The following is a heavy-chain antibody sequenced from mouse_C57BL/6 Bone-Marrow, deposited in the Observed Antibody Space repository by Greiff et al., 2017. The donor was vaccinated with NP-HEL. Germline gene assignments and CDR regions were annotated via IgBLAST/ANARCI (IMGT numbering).Heavy chain of an antibody. CDR3: ARDGYYNFDY. Sequence: QVQLQQPGAELVKPGASVKFSCKASGYTFTRYWMPWVKPRPGPGLEWIGIIHPNSGSTKYNEKFKSKATLTVDKSSSTAYMQLSSLTSEDSAVYYCARDGYYNFDYWGQGTTLTVSS. J-gene: IGHJ2*01. D-gene: IGHD2-3*01. CDR1: GYTFTRYW. V-gene: IGHV1-64*01. CDR2: IHPNSGST.